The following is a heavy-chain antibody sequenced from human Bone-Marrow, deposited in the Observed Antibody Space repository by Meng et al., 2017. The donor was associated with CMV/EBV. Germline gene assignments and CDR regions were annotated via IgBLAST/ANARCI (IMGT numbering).Heavy chain of an antibody. J-gene: IGHJ3*02. Sequence: GGSLRLSCAASGFTVSSNYMSWVRQAPGKGLEWVSIIYSGGSTYYADSVKGRFTISRDNSKNTLYLQMNSLRAEDTAVYYCAKSLPPIQLRPRGAFDIWGQGTMVTVSS. CDR2: IYSGGST. CDR1: GFTVSSNY. V-gene: IGHV3-53*05. CDR3: AKSLPPIQLRPRGAFDI. D-gene: IGHD2-2*02.